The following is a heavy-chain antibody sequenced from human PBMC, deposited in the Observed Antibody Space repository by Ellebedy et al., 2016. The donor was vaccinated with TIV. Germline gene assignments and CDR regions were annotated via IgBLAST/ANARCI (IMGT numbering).Heavy chain of an antibody. J-gene: IGHJ4*02. CDR3: ARELALISSPRAFDY. D-gene: IGHD3-3*02. CDR2: ISYDRNNK. V-gene: IGHV3-30-3*01. Sequence: PRGSLRLSCAASGFTFSSYAMHWVRQAPGKGLEWVAVISYDRNNKYYADSGKGRFTISRDNSKNTLYLQMNSLRAEDTAVYSCARELALISSPRAFDYWGQGTLVTVSS. CDR1: GFTFSSYA.